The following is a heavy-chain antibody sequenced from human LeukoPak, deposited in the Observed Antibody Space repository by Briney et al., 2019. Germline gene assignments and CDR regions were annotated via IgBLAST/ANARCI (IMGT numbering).Heavy chain of an antibody. V-gene: IGHV1-18*01. CDR2: ISAYNGNT. Sequence: GASVTVSCKASGYTFTSYGISWVRQAPGQGLEWMGWISAYNGNTNYAQKLQGRVTMTTDTSTSTAYMELRSLRSDDTAVYYCAAASNYYDRSNYYSYAMDVWGQGTTVTVSS. CDR1: GYTFTSYG. D-gene: IGHD3-22*01. J-gene: IGHJ6*02. CDR3: AAASNYYDRSNYYSYAMDV.